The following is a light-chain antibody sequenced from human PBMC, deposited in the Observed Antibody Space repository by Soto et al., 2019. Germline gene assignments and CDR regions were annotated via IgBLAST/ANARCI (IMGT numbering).Light chain of an antibody. CDR1: QTISSW. CDR3: QQSYSTPLT. CDR2: DAS. V-gene: IGKV1-5*01. Sequence: DTQITQSPSTLSGSVGDRVTITCRASQTISSWLAWYQQRPGKAPKLLIYDASSLESGVPSRFSGSGSGTEFTLTISSLQPEDFATYYCQQSYSTPLTFGGGTKV. J-gene: IGKJ4*01.